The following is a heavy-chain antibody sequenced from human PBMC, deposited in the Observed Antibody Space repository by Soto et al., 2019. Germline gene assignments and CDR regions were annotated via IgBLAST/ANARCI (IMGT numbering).Heavy chain of an antibody. D-gene: IGHD6-6*01. CDR1: GGSFSGYY. CDR2: INHSGST. V-gene: IGHV4-34*01. CDR3: ARPLAAQMHYGMDV. Sequence: SETLSLTCAVYGGSFSGYYWSWIRQPPGKGLEWIGEINHSGSTNYNPSLKSRVTISVDTSKNQFSLKLSSVTAADTAVYYCARPLAAQMHYGMDVWGQGTMVTVSS. J-gene: IGHJ6*02.